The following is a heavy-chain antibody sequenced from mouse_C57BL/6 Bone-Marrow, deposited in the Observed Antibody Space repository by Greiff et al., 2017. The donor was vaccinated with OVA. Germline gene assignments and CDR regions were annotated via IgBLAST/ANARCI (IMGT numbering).Heavy chain of an antibody. J-gene: IGHJ2*01. CDR1: GFNIKDDY. CDR3: TPGGFDY. Sequence: VQLQQSGAELVRPGASVKLSCTASGFNIKDDYMHWVKQRPEQGLEWIGWIDPENGDTEYASKFQGKATITADTSSNTAYLQLSSLTSEDTAVYCCTPGGFDYWGQGTTLTVSS. CDR2: IDPENGDT. V-gene: IGHV14-4*01.